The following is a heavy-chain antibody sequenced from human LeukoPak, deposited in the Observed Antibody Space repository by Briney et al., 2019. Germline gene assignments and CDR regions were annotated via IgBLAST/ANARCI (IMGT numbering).Heavy chain of an antibody. CDR2: ISGSGGST. D-gene: IGHD6-13*01. J-gene: IGHJ4*02. CDR1: GFTFSSYA. CDR3: AKPTLPRSNNSWAFDY. V-gene: IGHV3-23*01. Sequence: GGSLRLSCAASGFTFSSYAMSWVRQAPGKGLEWVSAISGSGGSTYYADSVKGRFTISRDNSKNTLYLQKNSLRAEDTAVYYCAKPTLPRSNNSWAFDYWGQGTLVTVSS.